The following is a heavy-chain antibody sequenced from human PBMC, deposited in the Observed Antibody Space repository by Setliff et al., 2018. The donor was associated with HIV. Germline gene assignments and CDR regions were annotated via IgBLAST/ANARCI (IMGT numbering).Heavy chain of an antibody. CDR1: GFTFSNWN. V-gene: IGHV3-21*01. CDR2: ISGGSGYI. CDR3: ARDWEWRTSGWEARFDY. D-gene: IGHD6-19*01. Sequence: GESLKISCAASGFTFSNWNMNWVRQAPGKGLEWVSSISGGSGYIYYADSVKGRFTISRDDAKNSLFLQMNSLRAEGTAVYYCARDWEWRTSGWEARFDYWGQGTLVTVSS. J-gene: IGHJ4*02.